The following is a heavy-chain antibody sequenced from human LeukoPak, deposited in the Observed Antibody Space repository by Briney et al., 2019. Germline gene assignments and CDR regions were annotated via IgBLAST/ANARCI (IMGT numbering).Heavy chain of an antibody. Sequence: GGSLRLSCAASGFTFSSYEMNWVRQAPGKGLEWVSSISSSSSYIYYADSVKGRFTISRDNAKNSLYLQMNSLRAEDTAVYYCARAVDTAMGDAFDIWGQGTMVTVSS. J-gene: IGHJ3*02. V-gene: IGHV3-21*01. D-gene: IGHD5-18*01. CDR3: ARAVDTAMGDAFDI. CDR2: ISSSSSYI. CDR1: GFTFSSYE.